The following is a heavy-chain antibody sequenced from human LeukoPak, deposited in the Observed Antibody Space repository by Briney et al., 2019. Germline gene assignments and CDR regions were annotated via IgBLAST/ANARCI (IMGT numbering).Heavy chain of an antibody. V-gene: IGHV3-53*01. CDR2: IYSGGST. CDR1: GFTVSSNY. CDR3: AREGITMVRGRYYYYGMDV. Sequence: GGSLRLSCAASGFTVSSNYMSCVRQAPGKGVEWVSVIYSGGSTYYADSVKGRFTISRDNSKNTLYRQMNSLRAEDTAVYYCAREGITMVRGRYYYYGMDVWGQGTTVTVSS. J-gene: IGHJ6*02. D-gene: IGHD3-10*01.